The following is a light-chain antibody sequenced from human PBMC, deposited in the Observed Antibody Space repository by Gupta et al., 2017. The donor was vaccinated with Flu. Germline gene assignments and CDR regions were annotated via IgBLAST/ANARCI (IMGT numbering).Light chain of an antibody. CDR3: EASQDRLIIEV. V-gene: IGLV1-44*01. J-gene: IGLJ2*01. CDR2: REG. CDR1: SGNGGSNS. Sequence: RVTNSGSRTSGNGGSNSGNGYQQDPGAPPNRSIYREGQRHSGGPDRFSGAKSGTTASLAISGVQCEEEADYYYEASQDRLIIEVFGGGTKLTVL.